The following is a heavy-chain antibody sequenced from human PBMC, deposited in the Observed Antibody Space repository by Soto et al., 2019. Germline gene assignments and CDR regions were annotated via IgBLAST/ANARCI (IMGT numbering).Heavy chain of an antibody. CDR1: GFTFSSYA. CDR2: ISGSGGST. CDR3: AKVTGYYSEGVTFDY. D-gene: IGHD3-9*01. Sequence: GGSLRLSCAASGFTFSSYAMSWVRQAPGKGLEWVSAISGSGGSTYYADSVKGRFTISRDNSKNTLYLQMNSLRAEDTAVYYWAKVTGYYSEGVTFDYWGQGTLVTVSS. J-gene: IGHJ4*02. V-gene: IGHV3-23*01.